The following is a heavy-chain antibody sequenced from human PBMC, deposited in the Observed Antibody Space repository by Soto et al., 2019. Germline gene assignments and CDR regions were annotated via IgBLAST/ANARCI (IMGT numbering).Heavy chain of an antibody. CDR1: GFTFSSYA. V-gene: IGHV3-23*01. CDR2: ISGSGGST. Sequence: PGGSLRLPCAASGFTFSSYAMSWVRQAPGKGLEWVSAISGSGGSTYYADSVKGRFTISRDNSKNTLYLQMNSLRAEDTAVYYCAKDNYYYDSSGSFGMDVWGQGTTVTVSS. CDR3: AKDNYYYDSSGSFGMDV. D-gene: IGHD3-22*01. J-gene: IGHJ6*02.